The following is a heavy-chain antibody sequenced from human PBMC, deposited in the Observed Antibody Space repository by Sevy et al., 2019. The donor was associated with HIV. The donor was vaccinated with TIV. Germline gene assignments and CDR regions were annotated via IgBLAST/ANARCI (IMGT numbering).Heavy chain of an antibody. CDR3: ARAPLISLDILGATSVFDS. D-gene: IGHD1-26*01. J-gene: IGHJ4*02. Sequence: SETLSLTCTVSGGSTSLYYWSWIRQPPGKGLEWIGYIYFTGSTDYNPSLKSRVIISLDTTQNQFSLKLSSVTAADTAVYYCARAPLISLDILGATSVFDSWGQGTPVTVSS. CDR2: IYFTGST. CDR1: GGSTSLYY. V-gene: IGHV4-59*13.